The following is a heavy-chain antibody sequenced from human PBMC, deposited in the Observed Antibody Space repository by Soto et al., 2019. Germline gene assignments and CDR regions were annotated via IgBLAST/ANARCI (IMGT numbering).Heavy chain of an antibody. D-gene: IGHD2-2*01. CDR3: AKGSSTSRPYYFDY. J-gene: IGHJ4*02. V-gene: IGHV3-23*01. CDR2: ITDTGADT. Sequence: GGSLRLSCAASGFTFSNYAMSWVRQAPGKGLEWFSAITDTGADTYHADSVKARFTISRDNSKNTLFLQMNSLRVEDTAIYYCAKGSSTSRPYYFDYWGRGILVTVSS. CDR1: GFTFSNYA.